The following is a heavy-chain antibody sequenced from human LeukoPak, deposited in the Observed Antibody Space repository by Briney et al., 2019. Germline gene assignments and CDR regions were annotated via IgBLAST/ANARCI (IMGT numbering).Heavy chain of an antibody. CDR2: FDPEDGET. CDR1: GYTLTELS. CDR3: ARSQWLDPHFDY. V-gene: IGHV1-24*01. J-gene: IGHJ4*02. D-gene: IGHD6-19*01. Sequence: ASVKVSCKVSGYTLTELSMHWVRQAPGKGLEWMGGFDPEDGETIYAQKFQGRVTMTTDTSTSTAYMELRSLRSDDTAVYYCARSQWLDPHFDYWGQGTLVTVSS.